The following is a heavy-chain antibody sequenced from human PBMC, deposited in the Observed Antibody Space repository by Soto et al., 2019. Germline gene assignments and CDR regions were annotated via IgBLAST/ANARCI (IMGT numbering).Heavy chain of an antibody. CDR2: IDPSDSYI. Sequence: GESLKISCKGSGYSFTNYWISWVRQMPGKGLEWMGRIDPSDSYIKYSPSFQGHVTISADNSISTAYLQWSSLKASDTAMYYCARHDCSSSRCYNFGMDVWGQGXTVTVSS. D-gene: IGHD2-2*02. CDR3: ARHDCSSSRCYNFGMDV. CDR1: GYSFTNYW. J-gene: IGHJ6*02. V-gene: IGHV5-10-1*01.